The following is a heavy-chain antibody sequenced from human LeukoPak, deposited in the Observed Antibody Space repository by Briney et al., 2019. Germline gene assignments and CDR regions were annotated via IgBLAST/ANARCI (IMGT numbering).Heavy chain of an antibody. Sequence: PSETLSLTCTVSGGSVSSGSYYWSWIRQPPGKGLEWIGYIYYSGSTNYNPSLKSRVTISVDTSKNQFSLKLSSVTAADTAVCYCARMVITVAKRYYFDYWGQGTLVTVSS. CDR3: ARMVITVAKRYYFDY. D-gene: IGHD4-17*01. CDR2: IYYSGST. CDR1: GGSVSSGSYY. V-gene: IGHV4-61*01. J-gene: IGHJ4*02.